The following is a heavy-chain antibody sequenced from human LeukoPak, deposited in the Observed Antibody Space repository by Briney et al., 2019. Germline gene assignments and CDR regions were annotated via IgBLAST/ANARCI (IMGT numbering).Heavy chain of an antibody. CDR3: ARGTMFPYYFDY. CDR1: GFTFSDYY. V-gene: IGHV3-11*04. D-gene: IGHD3-10*02. CDR2: ISTTGTTI. J-gene: IGHJ4*02. Sequence: GGSLRLSCAASGFTFSDYYMSWIRQAPGKGLEWISYISTTGTTIYYADSVEGRFTISRDNGKNSLYLQMNSLRAEDTAVYYCARGTMFPYYFDYWGQGSLVTVSS.